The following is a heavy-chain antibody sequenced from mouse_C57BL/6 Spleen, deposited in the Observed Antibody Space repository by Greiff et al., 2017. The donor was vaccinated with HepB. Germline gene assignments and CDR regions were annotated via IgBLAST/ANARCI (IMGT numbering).Heavy chain of an antibody. V-gene: IGHV7-3*01. CDR2: IRNKANGYTT. Sequence: EVQLVESGGGLVQPGGSLSLSCAASGFTFTDYYMSWVRQPPGKALEWLGFIRNKANGYTTEYSASVKGRFTISRDNSQSILYLQMNALRAEDSATYYCASPGGDYAMDYWGQGTSVTVSS. CDR1: GFTFTDYY. CDR3: ASPGGDYAMDY. J-gene: IGHJ4*01.